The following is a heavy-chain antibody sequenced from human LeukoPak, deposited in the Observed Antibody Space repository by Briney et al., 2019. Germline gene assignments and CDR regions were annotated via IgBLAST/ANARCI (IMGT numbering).Heavy chain of an antibody. V-gene: IGHV4-34*01. D-gene: IGHD5-18*01. Sequence: SETLSLTCAVYGGSFSGYYWSWIRQPPGKGLEWIGEINHSGSTNYNPSLKSRVTISVDTSKNQFSLKLSSVTAADTAVYYCARGFVDTAMVRCFDYWGQGTLVTVSS. CDR2: INHSGST. CDR1: GGSFSGYY. CDR3: ARGFVDTAMVRCFDY. J-gene: IGHJ4*02.